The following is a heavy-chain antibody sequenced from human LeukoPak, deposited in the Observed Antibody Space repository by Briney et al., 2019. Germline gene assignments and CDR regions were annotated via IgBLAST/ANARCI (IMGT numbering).Heavy chain of an antibody. J-gene: IGHJ4*02. CDR2: IFPSGGEI. V-gene: IGHV3-23*01. CDR1: GFTFSTFA. D-gene: IGHD3-9*01. CDR3: ARDLVPYYDILTGYWGY. Sequence: GGSLRLSCAASGFTFSTFAMIWVRQPPGKGLEWVSSIFPSGGEIHYADSVRGRFTISRDNSKSTLSLQMNSLRAEDTAVYYCARDLVPYYDILTGYWGYWGQGTLVTVSS.